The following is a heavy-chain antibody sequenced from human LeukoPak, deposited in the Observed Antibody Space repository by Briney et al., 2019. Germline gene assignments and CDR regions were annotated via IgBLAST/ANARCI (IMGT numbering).Heavy chain of an antibody. CDR2: ISYDGSNK. D-gene: IGHD3-10*01. J-gene: IGHJ6*04. V-gene: IGHV3-30*18. CDR3: AKVFSVGMDV. CDR1: GFTFSSYG. Sequence: GGSLRLSCAASGFTFSSYGMHWVRLAPGEGLEWVAVISYDGSNKYYADSVKGRFTISRDNSKNTLYLQMNSLRAEDTAVYYCAKVFSVGMDVWGKGTTVTVSS.